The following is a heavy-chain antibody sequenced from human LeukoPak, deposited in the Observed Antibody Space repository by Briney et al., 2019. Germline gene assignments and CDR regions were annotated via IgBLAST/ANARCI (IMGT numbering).Heavy chain of an antibody. V-gene: IGHV3-20*04. D-gene: IGHD6-13*01. CDR2: IIWNGGST. Sequence: GGSLRLSCAASGFTFDDYGTSWVRQAPGKGLEWVSGIIWNGGSTGYADSVKGRFTISRDNAKNSLYLQMNSLRAEDTALYYCAREIWEQQLVLFDYWGQGALVTVSS. CDR1: GFTFDDYG. CDR3: AREIWEQQLVLFDY. J-gene: IGHJ4*02.